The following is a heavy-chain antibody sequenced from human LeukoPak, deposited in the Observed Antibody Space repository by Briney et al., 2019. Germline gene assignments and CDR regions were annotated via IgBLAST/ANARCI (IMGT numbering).Heavy chain of an antibody. D-gene: IGHD3-22*01. Sequence: GGSLRLSCAASGFTFSSYSMNWVRQAPGKGLEWVSSISSSSSYIYYADSVKGRFTISRDNAKNSLYLQMNSLRAEDTAVYYCAPGDSSGYYLFDYWGQGTLVTVSS. CDR1: GFTFSSYS. CDR3: APGDSSGYYLFDY. V-gene: IGHV3-21*01. J-gene: IGHJ4*02. CDR2: ISSSSSYI.